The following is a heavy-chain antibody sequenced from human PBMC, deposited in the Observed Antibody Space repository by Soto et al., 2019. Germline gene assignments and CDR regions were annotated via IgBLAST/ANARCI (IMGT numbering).Heavy chain of an antibody. V-gene: IGHV4-59*01. CDR1: GGSISSYY. D-gene: IGHD6-6*01. CDR3: ARSTIAPRLFMYPFDY. CDR2: IYSSGST. Sequence: LSLTCTVSGGSISSYYWSWIRQPPGKGLEWIGYIYSSGSTNYNPSLKSRVTISVDTSKNQFSLKLSSVTAADTAVYYCARSTIAPRLFMYPFDYWGQGTLVTVSS. J-gene: IGHJ4*02.